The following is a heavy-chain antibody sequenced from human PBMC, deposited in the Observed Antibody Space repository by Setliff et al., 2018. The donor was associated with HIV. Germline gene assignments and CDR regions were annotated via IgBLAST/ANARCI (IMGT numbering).Heavy chain of an antibody. Sequence: SETLSLTCSVSGGSVEILNLIWIRQRPGKGLECIGYIYSSATTNYNSALESRATISRDTSKNKISLKLRSVTAADTAVYYCARVFPLVTADDNRFDPWGQGILVTVSS. CDR1: GGSVEILN. D-gene: IGHD2-21*02. CDR3: ARVFPLVTADDNRFDP. V-gene: IGHV4-4*08. J-gene: IGHJ5*02. CDR2: IYSSATT.